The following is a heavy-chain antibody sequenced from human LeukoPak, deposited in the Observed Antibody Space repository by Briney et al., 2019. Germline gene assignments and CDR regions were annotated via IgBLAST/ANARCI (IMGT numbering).Heavy chain of an antibody. Sequence: ASVKVSCKASRDTFTSYDINWVRQATGQGLEWMGWMNPNSGNTGYAQKFQGRVTMTRNTSISTAYMELSSLRSEDTAVYYCARGALYGDPRAFDIWGQGTMVTVSS. V-gene: IGHV1-8*01. CDR3: ARGALYGDPRAFDI. CDR2: MNPNSGNT. J-gene: IGHJ3*02. D-gene: IGHD4-17*01. CDR1: RDTFTSYD.